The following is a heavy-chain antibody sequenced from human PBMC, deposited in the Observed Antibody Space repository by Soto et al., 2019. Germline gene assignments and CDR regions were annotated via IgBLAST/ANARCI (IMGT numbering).Heavy chain of an antibody. Sequence: EVQLVESGGGLVQPGGSLRLSCVVSGFTLSDHYIDWVRQAPGKGLEWVGRTKNKAQRYTTEYAASVKGRFTISRDDSENSVYLPMNSLKTEDTAVYYCVRWDSGNPENWGQGTLVTVSS. V-gene: IGHV3-72*01. CDR3: VRWDSGNPEN. CDR2: TKNKAQRYTT. J-gene: IGHJ4*02. CDR1: GFTLSDHY. D-gene: IGHD1-26*01.